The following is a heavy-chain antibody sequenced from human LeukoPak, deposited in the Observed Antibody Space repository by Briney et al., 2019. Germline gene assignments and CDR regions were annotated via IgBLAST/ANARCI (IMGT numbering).Heavy chain of an antibody. J-gene: IGHJ5*02. CDR3: ATEGLYCSSTSCYTKDGFDP. CDR2: MNPNSGNT. D-gene: IGHD2-2*02. CDR1: GYTFTSYD. Sequence: ASVKVSCKASGYTFTSYDINWVRQATGQGLEWMGWMNPNSGNTGYAQKFQGRVTMTRNTSISTAYMELSSLRSEDTAVYYCATEGLYCSSTSCYTKDGFDPWGQGTLVTVSS. V-gene: IGHV1-8*01.